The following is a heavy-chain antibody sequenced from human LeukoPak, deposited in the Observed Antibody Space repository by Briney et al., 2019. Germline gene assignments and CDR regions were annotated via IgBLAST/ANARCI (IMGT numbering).Heavy chain of an antibody. D-gene: IGHD3-10*01. V-gene: IGHV4-39*07. Sequence: PSETLSLTCTVSGGSISSSSYYWGWIRQPPGKGLEWIGEINHSGSTNYNPSLKSRVTISVDTSKNQFSLKLSSVTAADTAVYYCARRKTYYYGSGSPLWFDPWGQGTLVTVSS. J-gene: IGHJ5*02. CDR2: INHSGST. CDR1: GGSISSSSYY. CDR3: ARRKTYYYGSGSPLWFDP.